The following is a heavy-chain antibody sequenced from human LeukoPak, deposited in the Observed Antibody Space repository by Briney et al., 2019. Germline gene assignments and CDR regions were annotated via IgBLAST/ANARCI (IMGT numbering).Heavy chain of an antibody. CDR2: IRYDDSYK. CDR1: GFRFSAFG. D-gene: IGHD1-1*01. CDR3: ATQLRLDY. V-gene: IGHV3-30*02. J-gene: IGHJ4*02. Sequence: GGSLRLSCAASGFRFSAFGMNWVRQAPGKGLEWIAFIRYDDSYKYYADSVRGRLTISRDNSQNTLHLQMSNLRAEDTAVYYCATQLRLDYWGLGTLVTVSS.